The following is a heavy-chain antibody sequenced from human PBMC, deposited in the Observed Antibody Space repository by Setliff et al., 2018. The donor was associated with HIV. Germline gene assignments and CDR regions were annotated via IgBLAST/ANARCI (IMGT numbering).Heavy chain of an antibody. CDR3: ARRERYCSGTTCYRYFQH. CDR2: INHSGTT. V-gene: IGHV4-34*01. J-gene: IGHJ1*01. D-gene: IGHD2-2*01. CDR1: GGSFSAYY. Sequence: ETLSLTCAVFGGSFSAYYWNWIRQTPGKGLEWIGEINHSGTTNYNPSLDSRVTISVDTSNKRFSLTLRSATAADTALYYCARRERYCSGTTCYRYFQHWGQGTLVTVSS.